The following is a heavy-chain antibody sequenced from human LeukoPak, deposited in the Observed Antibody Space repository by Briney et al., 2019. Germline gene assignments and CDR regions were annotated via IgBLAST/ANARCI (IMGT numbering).Heavy chain of an antibody. D-gene: IGHD3-22*01. CDR2: IKQDGSEK. Sequence: PGGSLRLSCVASGFTFNSNWMSWVRQAPGKGLEWVANIKQDGSEKYYVDSAKGRFTISRDNAKNSVSLQMNSPRVEDTAVYYCARDKYYDRYFDSWGQGTLVTVSS. CDR1: GFTFNSNW. V-gene: IGHV3-7*01. J-gene: IGHJ4*02. CDR3: ARDKYYDRYFDS.